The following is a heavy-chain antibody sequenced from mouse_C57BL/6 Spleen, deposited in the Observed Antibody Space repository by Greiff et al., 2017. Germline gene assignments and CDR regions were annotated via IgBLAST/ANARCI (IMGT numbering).Heavy chain of an antibody. CDR3: ARADYDGYAMDY. D-gene: IGHD2-4*01. CDR2: ISYDGSN. CDR1: GYSITSGYY. V-gene: IGHV3-6*01. Sequence: EVKLQESGPGLVKPSQSLSLTCSVTGYSITSGYYWNWIRQFPGNKLEWMGYISYDGSNNYNPSLKNRISITRDTSKNQFFLKLNSVTTEDTATYYCARADYDGYAMDYWGQGTSVTVSS. J-gene: IGHJ4*01.